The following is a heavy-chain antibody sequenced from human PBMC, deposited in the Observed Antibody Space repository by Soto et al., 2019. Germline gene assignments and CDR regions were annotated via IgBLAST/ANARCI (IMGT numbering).Heavy chain of an antibody. V-gene: IGHV5-51*01. J-gene: IGHJ6*02. D-gene: IGHD3-10*01. CDR1: EYNCVSHW. CDR2: IYPGDSDT. CDR3: ARLDGSGSYSGYGMDV. Sequence: PWLPHKIPKKGAEYNCVSHWGGWVRQKTGKGLEWMGIIYPGDSDTRYSPSFQGQVTISADKSISTAYLQWSSLKASDTAMYYCARLDGSGSYSGYGMDVWGQGTTVTVSS.